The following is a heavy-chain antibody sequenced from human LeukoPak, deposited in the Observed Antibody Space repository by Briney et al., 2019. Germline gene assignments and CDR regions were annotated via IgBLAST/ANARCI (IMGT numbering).Heavy chain of an antibody. CDR3: ASALGSSWYFYAY. D-gene: IGHD6-13*01. CDR2: IIPIFGTP. V-gene: IGHV1-69*13. Sequence: ASVKVSCKASGGTFSGSAFIWVRQAPGQGLEWMGGIIPIFGTPNYAQKFQGRVTITADESTSTAYMELSRLRSEDTAVYYCASALGSSWYFYAYWGQGTLVTVSS. CDR1: GGTFSGSA. J-gene: IGHJ4*02.